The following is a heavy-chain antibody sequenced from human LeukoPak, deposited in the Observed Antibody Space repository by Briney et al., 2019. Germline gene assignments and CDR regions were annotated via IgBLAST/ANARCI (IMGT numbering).Heavy chain of an antibody. D-gene: IGHD5-12*01. CDR2: IRRQKYAT. CDR1: GFTFSGSH. Sequence: GGSLKLSCAASGFTFSGSHMHWVRQASGKGLEWVGHIRRQKYATAYGASVAGRFTISRDDSKNTAYLQMDSLKTEGTAIYYCSRQVDSVHDYWGRGILVTVSS. CDR3: SRQVDSVHDY. J-gene: IGHJ4*02. V-gene: IGHV3-73*01.